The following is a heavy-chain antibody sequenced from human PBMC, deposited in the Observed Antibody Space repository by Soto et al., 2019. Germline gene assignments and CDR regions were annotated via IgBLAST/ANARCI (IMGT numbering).Heavy chain of an antibody. CDR2: MIVSSGNT. V-gene: IGHV1-58*01. D-gene: IGHD6-6*01. CDR3: ARGQTDDWLVPDYYYGMDV. Sequence: GASVKVSCKASGFTFTSSAVQWVRQARGQRLEWIGWMIVSSGNTNYAQKFQGRVTMTRNTSISTAYMELSSLRSEDTAVYYCARGQTDDWLVPDYYYGMDVWGQGTTVTVSS. CDR1: GFTFTSSA. J-gene: IGHJ6*02.